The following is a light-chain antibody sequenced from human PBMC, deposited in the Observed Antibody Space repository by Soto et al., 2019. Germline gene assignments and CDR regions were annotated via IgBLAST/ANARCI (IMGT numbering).Light chain of an antibody. V-gene: IGKV1-39*01. CDR1: QTIGRY. J-gene: IGKJ1*01. CDR3: QQSYNTVWT. Sequence: DIQMTQSPSSLSASGGDRVTITCRASQTIGRYLNWYQQQPGKAPKLLIYAGSNLQSGVPSRFSGTGSGTDFTLTISSLQPEDFATYYCQQSYNTVWTFGQGTKVEIK. CDR2: AGS.